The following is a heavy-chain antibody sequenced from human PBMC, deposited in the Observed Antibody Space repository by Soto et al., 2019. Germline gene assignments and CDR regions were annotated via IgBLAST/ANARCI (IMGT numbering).Heavy chain of an antibody. CDR1: GYTFTSYD. D-gene: IGHD3-3*01. CDR2: MNPNSGNT. J-gene: IGHJ4*02. Sequence: ASVKVSCKASGYTFTSYDINWVRQATGQGLEWMGWMNPNSGNTGYAQKFQGRVTMTRNTSISTAYMELSSLRSEDTAVYYCARVCTYYDFWSGYTSAFYYFDYWGQGTLVTVSS. CDR3: ARVCTYYDFWSGYTSAFYYFDY. V-gene: IGHV1-8*01.